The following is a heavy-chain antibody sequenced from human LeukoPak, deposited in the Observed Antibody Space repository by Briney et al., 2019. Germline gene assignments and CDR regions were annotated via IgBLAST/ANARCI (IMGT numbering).Heavy chain of an antibody. J-gene: IGHJ6*02. CDR3: TTDNAPGMDV. CDR1: GFDFINYA. V-gene: IGHV3-23*01. CDR2: ISGSGSHT. Sequence: GGSLRLSCAVSGFDFINYAMSWVRQAPGKGLEWVSGISGSGSHTYYADSVRGRFTISRDNSKNTLYLQMNSLKGEDTAVYYCTTDNAPGMDVWGQGTTVTVSS. D-gene: IGHD2-2*01.